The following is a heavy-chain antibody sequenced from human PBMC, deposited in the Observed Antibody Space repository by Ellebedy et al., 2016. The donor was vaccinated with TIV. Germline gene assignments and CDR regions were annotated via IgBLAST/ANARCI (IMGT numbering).Heavy chain of an antibody. J-gene: IGHJ4*02. D-gene: IGHD6-19*01. CDR2: VSSSGNTV. CDR1: GFTFSSYS. CDR3: ARGRGWYPYFDY. Sequence: GESLKISCAASGFTFSSYSMNWVRQAPGKGLEWISYVSSSGNTVYYADSVQGRFTVSRDDAKNSLHLQMNSLRAEDTAVYYCARGRGWYPYFDYWGQGTLVTVSS. V-gene: IGHV3-48*04.